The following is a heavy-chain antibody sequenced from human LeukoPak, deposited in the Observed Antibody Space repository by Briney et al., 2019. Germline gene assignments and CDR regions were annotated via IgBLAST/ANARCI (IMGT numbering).Heavy chain of an antibody. V-gene: IGHV4-4*07. Sequence: YPSETLSLTCTVSGGSISSYYWSWIRQPAGKGLEWIGRIYTSGSTNYNPSLKSRVTMSVDTSKNQFSLKLSSVTAADTAVYYCAREGYCSSTSCIGLYYYYYGMDVWGQGTTVTVSS. CDR3: AREGYCSSTSCIGLYYYYYGMDV. J-gene: IGHJ6*02. D-gene: IGHD2-2*01. CDR1: GGSISSYY. CDR2: IYTSGST.